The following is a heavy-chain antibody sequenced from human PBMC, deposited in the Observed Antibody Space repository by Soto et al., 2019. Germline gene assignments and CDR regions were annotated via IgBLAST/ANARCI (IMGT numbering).Heavy chain of an antibody. V-gene: IGHV4-4*07. CDR1: CGSISSYY. D-gene: IGHD3-10*01. CDR3: ARDLPRITMVRGDYGMDV. Sequence: ASEALSLTVTVSCGSISSYYWIWILQPAGKGLEWIGRIYTSGSTNYNPSLKSRVTMSVDTSKNQFSLKLSSVTAADTAVYYCARDLPRITMVRGDYGMDVWGQGTTVTVSS. J-gene: IGHJ6*02. CDR2: IYTSGST.